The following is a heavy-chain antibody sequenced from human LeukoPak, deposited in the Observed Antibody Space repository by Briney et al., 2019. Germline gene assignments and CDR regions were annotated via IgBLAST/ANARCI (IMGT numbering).Heavy chain of an antibody. V-gene: IGHV3-23*01. J-gene: IGHJ3*01. CDR1: GFTFTTYA. CDR2: ISGSAGST. D-gene: IGHD1-26*01. CDR3: AKHSGTYSRAFDV. Sequence: GGSLRLSCAASGFTFTTYAMNWVRQAPGKGLEWVSTISGSAGSTCYADSVKGRFTISRDNSRNTMYLQMNSLRGEDTAVYYCAKHSGTYSRAFDVWGQGTMVTVSS.